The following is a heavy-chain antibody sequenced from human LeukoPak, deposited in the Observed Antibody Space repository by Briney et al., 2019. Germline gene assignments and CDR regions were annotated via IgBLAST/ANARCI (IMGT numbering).Heavy chain of an antibody. D-gene: IGHD3-3*01. J-gene: IGHJ4*02. CDR1: GFTFSSYG. CDR3: ARDISLNYDFWSGYYIGEAYFDY. Sequence: GGSLRLSCAASGFTFSSYGMSWVRQAPGKGLEWVANIKQDGSEKYYVDSVKGRFTVSRDNAKNSLYLQMNSLRAEDTAVYYCARDISLNYDFWSGYYIGEAYFDYWGQGTLVTVSS. V-gene: IGHV3-7*03. CDR2: IKQDGSEK.